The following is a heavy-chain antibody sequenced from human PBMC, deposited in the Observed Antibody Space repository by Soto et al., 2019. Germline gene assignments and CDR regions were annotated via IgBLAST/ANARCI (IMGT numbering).Heavy chain of an antibody. V-gene: IGHV3-30-3*01. CDR2: ISFDRTTK. CDR3: ARHRDGGTYTSIAH. J-gene: IGHJ4*02. CDR1: GFTFTSFV. Sequence: GGSLRLSCAASGFTFTSFVLHWGRQAPGKGLEWVGLISFDRTTKYFADSVRGRFTISRDNSKNMLFLQLNSLRVEDTAVYYCARHRDGGTYTSIAHWGPGTLVTVA. D-gene: IGHD2-21*01.